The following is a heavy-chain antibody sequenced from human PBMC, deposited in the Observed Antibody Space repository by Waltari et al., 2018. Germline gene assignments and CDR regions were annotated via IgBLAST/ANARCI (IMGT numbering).Heavy chain of an antibody. CDR2: INPNSGDT. CDR1: GYTFSDFY. J-gene: IGHJ4*02. D-gene: IGHD4-17*01. V-gene: IGHV1-2*02. CDR3: ARGNPLHNGDRMIFAY. Sequence: QVQLVQSGAEVKTPGASVKVSCKASGYTFSDFYMHWVRPAPGQGLEWMGFINPNSGDTKYAQTFQGRVTMTRDMSITTAYMELSSLRSDDTAAYYCARGNPLHNGDRMIFAYWGQGALVAVSS.